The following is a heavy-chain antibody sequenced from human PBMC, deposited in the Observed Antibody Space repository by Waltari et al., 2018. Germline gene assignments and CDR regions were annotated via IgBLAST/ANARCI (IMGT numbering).Heavy chain of an antibody. V-gene: IGHV4-4*02. CDR1: GGFLSSNW. Sequence: QVHLEESGPGLVETSGTLSLTCTVSGGFLSSNWWSWVRQPPTKGLEWIGGIHHGGTTYYNTSLQSRVTISMDNSRNQFSLRLYSVAAADTATYYCASHVSESGQRGFDNWARESWSPSPQ. D-gene: IGHD3-3*01. CDR2: IHHGGTT. J-gene: IGHJ4*02. CDR3: ASHVSESGQRGFDN.